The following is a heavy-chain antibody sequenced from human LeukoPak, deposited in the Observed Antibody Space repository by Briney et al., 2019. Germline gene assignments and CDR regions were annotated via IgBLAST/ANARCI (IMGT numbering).Heavy chain of an antibody. D-gene: IGHD2-15*01. J-gene: IGHJ5*02. CDR2: IHPNSGGT. V-gene: IGHV1-2*02. Sequence: GASVKVSCKASGYTFTSYAMNWVRQAPGQGLEWMGWIHPNSGGTNYAQKFQGRVTMTIDTSISTAYMEMSRLTSDDTAVYYCARDFSYCSGGSCYPNYFDPWGQGTLVTVSS. CDR1: GYTFTSYA. CDR3: ARDFSYCSGGSCYPNYFDP.